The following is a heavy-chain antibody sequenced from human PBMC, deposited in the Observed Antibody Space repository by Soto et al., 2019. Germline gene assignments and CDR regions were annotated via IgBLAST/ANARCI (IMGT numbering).Heavy chain of an antibody. Sequence: SETLSLTCTVSGGSLSSGGYYWSWIRQHPGKGLEWIGYIYYSGSTYYNPSLKSRVTISVDTSKNQFSLKLSSVTAADTAVYYCARVFIFYDSSGYWNWFDPCGQRTLVTVSS. J-gene: IGHJ5*02. CDR1: GGSLSSGGYY. CDR2: IYYSGST. CDR3: ARVFIFYDSSGYWNWFDP. D-gene: IGHD3-22*01. V-gene: IGHV4-31*03.